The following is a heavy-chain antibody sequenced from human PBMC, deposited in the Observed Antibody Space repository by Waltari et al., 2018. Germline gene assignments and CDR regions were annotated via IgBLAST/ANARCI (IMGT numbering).Heavy chain of an antibody. J-gene: IGHJ4*02. V-gene: IGHV3-48*04. CDR2: ISSSSSTI. D-gene: IGHD3-10*01. Sequence: EVQLVESGGGLVQPGGSLRLSCAASGFTFSSYSMNWVRQAPGKGLEWVSYISSSSSTIYYADSVKGRFTISRDNAKNSLYLQMNSLRAEDTAVYYCAREEISGVDYWGQGTLVTVSS. CDR1: GFTFSSYS. CDR3: AREEISGVDY.